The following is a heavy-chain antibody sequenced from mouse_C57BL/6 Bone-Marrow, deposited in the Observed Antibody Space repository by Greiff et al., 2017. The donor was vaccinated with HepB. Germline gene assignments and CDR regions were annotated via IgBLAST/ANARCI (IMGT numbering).Heavy chain of an antibody. J-gene: IGHJ4*01. Sequence: VKLQQSGPELVKPGASVKISCKASGYAFSSSWMNWVKQRPGKGLEWIGRIYPGDGDTNYNGKFKGKATLTADKSSSTAYMQLSSLTSEDSAVYFCAPYDYYAMDYWGQGTSVTVSS. CDR3: APYDYYAMDY. CDR1: GYAFSSSW. V-gene: IGHV1-82*01. CDR2: IYPGDGDT. D-gene: IGHD2-3*01.